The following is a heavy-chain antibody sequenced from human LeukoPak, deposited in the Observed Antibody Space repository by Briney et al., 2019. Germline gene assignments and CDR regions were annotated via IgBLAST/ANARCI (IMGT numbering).Heavy chain of an antibody. J-gene: IGHJ6*04. V-gene: IGHV3-48*04. Sequence: GGSLRLSCAASGFTFSSYSMNRVRQAPGKGLEWVSYISSSGSTIYYADSVKGRFTISRDNAKNSLYLQMNSLRAEDTAVYYCAELGITMIGGVWGKGTTVTISS. CDR2: ISSSGSTI. CDR3: AELGITMIGGV. D-gene: IGHD3-10*02. CDR1: GFTFSSYS.